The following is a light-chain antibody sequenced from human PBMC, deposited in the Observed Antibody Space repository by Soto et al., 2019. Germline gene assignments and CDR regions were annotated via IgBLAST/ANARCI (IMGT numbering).Light chain of an antibody. CDR1: QSVFYSSNNKNY. CDR2: WAS. Sequence: DIVMTQSPESLAVSLGERATINCKSSQSVFYSSNNKNYLTWYQQKPGQPPKLLIYWASTRESGVPDRFSGSGSETDFPLTLSSLQAEDVAVYYCQQYYSLPLTFGGGTKVEIK. V-gene: IGKV4-1*01. J-gene: IGKJ4*01. CDR3: QQYYSLPLT.